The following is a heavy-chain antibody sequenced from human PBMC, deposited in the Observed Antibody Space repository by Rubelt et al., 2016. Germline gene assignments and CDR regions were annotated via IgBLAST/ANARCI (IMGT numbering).Heavy chain of an antibody. CDR1: GGSISASY. D-gene: IGHD2-21*02. CDR3: ARGRRVTDFYYCMDV. J-gene: IGHJ6*03. Sequence: QVQLQESGPRLVKSSETLSLTCTVSGGSISASYWNWIRQPPGKGLEWIGYIYYNESTNYNPSLKSRVTIAVDMSKNQFSLKLSSVTAADTAVYYCARGRRVTDFYYCMDVWGKGTTVTVSS. CDR2: IYYNEST. V-gene: IGHV4-59*12.